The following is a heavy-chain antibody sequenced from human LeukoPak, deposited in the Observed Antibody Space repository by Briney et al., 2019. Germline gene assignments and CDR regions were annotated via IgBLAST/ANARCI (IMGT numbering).Heavy chain of an antibody. Sequence: SETLSLTCTASGGSISSYYWSWIRQPPGKGLEWIGYIYYSGSTNYNPSLKSRVTISVDTSKNQFSLKLSSVTAADTAVYYCARGRVSGGSCSNYYYYYMDVWGKGTTVTVSS. D-gene: IGHD2-15*01. V-gene: IGHV4-59*01. CDR3: ARGRVSGGSCSNYYYYYMDV. J-gene: IGHJ6*03. CDR1: GGSISSYY. CDR2: IYYSGST.